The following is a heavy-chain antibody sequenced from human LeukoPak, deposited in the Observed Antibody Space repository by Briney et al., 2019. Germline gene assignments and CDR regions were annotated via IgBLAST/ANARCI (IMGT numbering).Heavy chain of an antibody. J-gene: IGHJ4*02. D-gene: IGHD3-3*01. CDR2: ISGSGDST. V-gene: IGHV3-23*01. CDR1: GFTFRSYA. CDR3: AKLKGVDYDFWSGLIGY. Sequence: GGSLRLSCAASGFTFRSYAMSWVRQAPGKGLEWVSGISGSGDSTYYADSVKGRFTISRDNSKNTLYLQMNSLRVEDTAAYYCAKLKGVDYDFWSGLIGYWGQGTLVTVSS.